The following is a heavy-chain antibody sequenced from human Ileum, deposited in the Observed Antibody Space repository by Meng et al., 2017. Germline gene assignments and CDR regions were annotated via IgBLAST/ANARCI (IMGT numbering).Heavy chain of an antibody. CDR2: INPNSGDT. D-gene: IGHD3-9*01. V-gene: IGHV1-2*02. Sequence: QVRWVQSGAEVKTPGASVKVSCKASGYTFTGYVVTWVRQAPGQGPEWVGWINPNSGDTEYAQNFQGRVTMARDTSISTAYMELSTLRSDDTAVYYCAREGHDISTGYYKTFDYWGQGTLVTVSS. J-gene: IGHJ4*02. CDR3: AREGHDISTGYYKTFDY. CDR1: GYTFTGYV.